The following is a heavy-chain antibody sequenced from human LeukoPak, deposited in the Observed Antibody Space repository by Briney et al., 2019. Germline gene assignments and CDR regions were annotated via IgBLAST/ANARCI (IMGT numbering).Heavy chain of an antibody. D-gene: IGHD5-24*01. CDR2: INPNSGGT. Sequence: ASVKVSCKASGYTFTGYYMHWVRQAPGQGLEWMGWINPNSGGTNYAQKFQGRVTMTRDTSISTAYMELSRLRSDDTAVYYCARVGRDGHNLDPSAIYYFDYWGQGTLVTVSS. J-gene: IGHJ4*02. CDR3: ARVGRDGHNLDPSAIYYFDY. V-gene: IGHV1-2*02. CDR1: GYTFTGYY.